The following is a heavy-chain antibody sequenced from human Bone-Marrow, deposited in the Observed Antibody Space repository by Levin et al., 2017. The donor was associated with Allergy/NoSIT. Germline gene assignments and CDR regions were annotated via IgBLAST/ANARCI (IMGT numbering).Heavy chain of an antibody. CDR3: ASSHGAVAGLPDYFDY. V-gene: IGHV3-33*01. CDR1: GFTFSSYG. D-gene: IGHD6-19*01. J-gene: IGHJ4*02. CDR2: IWYDGSNK. Sequence: GGSLRLSCAASGFTFSSYGMHWVRQAPGKGLEWVAVIWYDGSNKYYADSVKGRFTISRDNSKNTLYLQMNSLRAEDTAVYYCASSHGAVAGLPDYFDYWGQGTLVTVSS.